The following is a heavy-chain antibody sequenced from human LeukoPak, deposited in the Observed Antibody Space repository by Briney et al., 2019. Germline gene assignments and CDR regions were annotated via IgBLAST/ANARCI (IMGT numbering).Heavy chain of an antibody. V-gene: IGHV4-59*05. CDR2: VYYSGST. J-gene: IGHJ3*02. D-gene: IGHD4-17*01. Sequence: PGGSLRLSCAVSGFTFDDYGMSWVRQAPGKGLECIGSVYYSGSTYYNPSLKSRVTISVDTAKNQFSLKLSFVTAADTAVYYCAGRATVTKAFDIWGQGTMVTDSS. CDR1: GFTFDDYG. CDR3: AGRATVTKAFDI.